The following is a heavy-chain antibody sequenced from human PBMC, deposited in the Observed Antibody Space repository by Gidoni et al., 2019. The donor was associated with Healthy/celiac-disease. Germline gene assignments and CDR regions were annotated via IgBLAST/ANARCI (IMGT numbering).Heavy chain of an antibody. D-gene: IGHD3-22*01. V-gene: IGHV4-59*01. J-gene: IGHJ4*02. CDR3: ARAYYYDSSGYYPFDY. Sequence: SNNYNPSLKSRVTISVDTSKNQFSLKLSSVTAADTAVYYCARAYYYDSSGYYPFDYWGQGTLVTVSS. CDR2: SN.